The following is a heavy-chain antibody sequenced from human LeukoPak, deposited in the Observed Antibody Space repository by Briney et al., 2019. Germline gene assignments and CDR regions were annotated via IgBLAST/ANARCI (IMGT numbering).Heavy chain of an antibody. CDR2: IWYDGSNK. CDR1: GFTFSSYD. Sequence: PGRSLRLSCTASGFTFSSYDIHWVRQAPGKGLEWVAVIWYDGSNKYCADSVKGRFTISRDNSKNTLYLQMSSLRAEDTAVYFCAAPVTTGGSTAGLDFWGQGTLVTVSS. V-gene: IGHV3-33*01. D-gene: IGHD4-17*01. J-gene: IGHJ4*02. CDR3: AAPVTTGGSTAGLDF.